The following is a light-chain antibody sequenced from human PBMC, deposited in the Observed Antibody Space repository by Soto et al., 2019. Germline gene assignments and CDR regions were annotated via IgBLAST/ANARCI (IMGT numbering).Light chain of an antibody. CDR1: SSNIGAGYD. V-gene: IGLV1-40*01. J-gene: IGLJ2*01. CDR2: GNT. Sequence: QSVLKQPPSVSGAPGQRVTISCTGSSSNIGAGYDVHWYQQLPGRAPKLLIYGNTNRPSGVPDRFSGSKSGTSASLAITGLQAEDEADYYCLSFDSSLSVVFGGGTTLTVL. CDR3: LSFDSSLSVV.